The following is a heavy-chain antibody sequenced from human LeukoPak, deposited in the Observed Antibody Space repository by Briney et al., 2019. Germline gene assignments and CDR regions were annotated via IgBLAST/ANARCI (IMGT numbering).Heavy chain of an antibody. J-gene: IGHJ5*02. D-gene: IGHD3-3*01. Sequence: SETLSLTCTVSGGSISSYYWSWIRQPPGKGLEWIGYIYYSGSTNYNPSLKSRVTISVDTSKNQFSLKLSSVTAADTAVHYCARQAQYYDFWSGYYPSNWFDPWGQGTLVTVSS. CDR2: IYYSGST. CDR3: ARQAQYYDFWSGYYPSNWFDP. CDR1: GGSISSYY. V-gene: IGHV4-59*08.